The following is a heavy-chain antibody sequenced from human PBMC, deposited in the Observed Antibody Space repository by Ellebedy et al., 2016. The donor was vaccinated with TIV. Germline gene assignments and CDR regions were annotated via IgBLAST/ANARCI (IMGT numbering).Heavy chain of an antibody. V-gene: IGHV3-30*03. J-gene: IGHJ4*02. CDR3: ARESYSSVPDY. Sequence: GESLKISCAASGFTFSSYGMHWVRQAPGKGLEWVAVISYDGSNKYYADSVKGRFTISRDNSKNTLYLQMNSLRAEDTAVYYCARESYSSVPDYWGQGTLVTVSS. CDR1: GFTFSSYG. D-gene: IGHD6-25*01. CDR2: ISYDGSNK.